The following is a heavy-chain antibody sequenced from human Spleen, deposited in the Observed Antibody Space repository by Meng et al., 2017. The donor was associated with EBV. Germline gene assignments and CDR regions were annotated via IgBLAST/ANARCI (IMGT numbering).Heavy chain of an antibody. CDR2: ITVYSGDT. D-gene: IGHD3-10*01. V-gene: IGHV1-18*01. CDR3: ARDYGSFTDS. J-gene: IGHJ4*02. Sequence: QCQLLQSAAEVKNPGASVKVSCKASGFTFTGYVISWVRQAPGQGLEWMGWITVYSGDTNYAQNFQDRVTMTTDTSTNTAYLELRSLRSDDTAVYYCARDYGSFTDSWGQGTLVTVSS. CDR1: GFTFTGYV.